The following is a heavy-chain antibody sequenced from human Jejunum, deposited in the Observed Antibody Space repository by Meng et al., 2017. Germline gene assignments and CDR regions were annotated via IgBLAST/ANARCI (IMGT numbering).Heavy chain of an antibody. V-gene: IGHV4-59*01. CDR2: TYYRLST. CDR1: GGAITRFY. CDR3: AGGHDFLYFDF. Sequence: GSLRLSCTVSGGAITRFYWSWIRQFPGKGLEWIGNTYYRLSTNYNPSLKNRVFISVDTSKSQFSLTLHSVTAADSAVYFCAGGHDFLYFDFWGRGALVTVSS. J-gene: IGHJ4*01. D-gene: IGHD5-12*01.